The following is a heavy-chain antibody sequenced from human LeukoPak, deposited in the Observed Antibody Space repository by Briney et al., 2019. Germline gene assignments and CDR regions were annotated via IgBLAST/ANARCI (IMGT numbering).Heavy chain of an antibody. J-gene: IGHJ4*02. V-gene: IGHV3-53*01. CDR3: ARGHYYDSSGYWY. CDR1: GFTVSSNY. CDR2: IYSGGST. D-gene: IGHD3-22*01. Sequence: PGGPLRLSCAASGFTVSSNYMSWVRQAPGKGLEWVSVIYSGGSTYYADSVKGRFTISRDNSKNTLYLQMNSLRAEDTAVYYCARGHYYDSSGYWYWGQGTLVTVSS.